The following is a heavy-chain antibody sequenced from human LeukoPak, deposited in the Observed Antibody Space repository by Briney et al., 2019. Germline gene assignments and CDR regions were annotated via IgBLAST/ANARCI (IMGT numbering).Heavy chain of an antibody. CDR1: GFTFSDYY. Sequence: PGGSLRLSCAASGFTFSDYYMSWIRQAPGKGLEWVSYISSSGSTIYYADSVKGRFTISRDNAKNSLYLQMNSLRAEDTAVYYCARDWPVAGRPSPPFDYWGQGTLVTVSS. J-gene: IGHJ4*02. CDR2: ISSSGSTI. V-gene: IGHV3-11*04. CDR3: ARDWPVAGRPSPPFDY. D-gene: IGHD6-19*01.